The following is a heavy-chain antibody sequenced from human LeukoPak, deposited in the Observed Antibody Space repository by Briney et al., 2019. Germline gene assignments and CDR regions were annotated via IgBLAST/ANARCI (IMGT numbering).Heavy chain of an antibody. CDR1: GFTVSTTA. CDR2: ISFDGDEK. Sequence: PGGSLTLSCAASGFTVSTTAMHWLRQAPGKGLEGVADISFDGDEKYYADSVKGRFTISRDISTNTLYLQMNSVTAKDTAMYYCARAQLEYCGTASCYVFDCWGQGTLVTVSS. D-gene: IGHD2-2*01. CDR3: ARAQLEYCGTASCYVFDC. V-gene: IGHV3-30*04. J-gene: IGHJ4*02.